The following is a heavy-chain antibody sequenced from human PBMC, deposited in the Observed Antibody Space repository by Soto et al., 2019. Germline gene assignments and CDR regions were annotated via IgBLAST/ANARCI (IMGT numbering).Heavy chain of an antibody. J-gene: IGHJ6*02. CDR3: AKEAGSRGEYYYYYGIDV. Sequence: GGSLRLSCAASGFTFSSYAMSWVRQAPGKGLEWVSAISGNGSSTYYADSVKGRFTISRDNSKNTLYLQMNSLRAEDTAVYYCAKEAGSRGEYYYYYGIDVWGQGTTVTVSS. CDR2: ISGNGSST. CDR1: GFTFSSYA. D-gene: IGHD3-10*01. V-gene: IGHV3-23*01.